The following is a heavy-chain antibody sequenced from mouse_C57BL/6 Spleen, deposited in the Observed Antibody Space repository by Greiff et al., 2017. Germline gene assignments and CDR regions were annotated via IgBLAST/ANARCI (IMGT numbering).Heavy chain of an antibody. CDR3: ARRLTGNYAMDY. CDR2: ISNGGGST. Sequence: DVMLVESGGGLVQPGGSLKLSCAASGFTFSDYYMYWVRQTPEKRLEWVAYISNGGGSTYYPDTVKGRFTISRDNAKNSLYLQMSRLKSEDTAIYYCARRLTGNYAMDYWGQGASVTVSS. J-gene: IGHJ4*01. D-gene: IGHD4-1*01. CDR1: GFTFSDYY. V-gene: IGHV5-12*01.